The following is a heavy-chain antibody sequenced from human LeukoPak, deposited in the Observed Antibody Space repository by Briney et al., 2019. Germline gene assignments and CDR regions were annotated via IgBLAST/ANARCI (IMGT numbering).Heavy chain of an antibody. CDR3: ARVDYYYYGMDV. CDR1: GGTFSSYA. V-gene: IGHV1-69*13. J-gene: IGHJ6*02. Sequence: SVRVSCKASGGTFSSYAISWVRQAPGQGLEWMGGIIPIFGTANYAQKFQGRVTITADESTSTAYMELSSLRSEDTAVYYCARVDYYYYGMDVWGQGTTVTVSS. CDR2: IIPIFGTA.